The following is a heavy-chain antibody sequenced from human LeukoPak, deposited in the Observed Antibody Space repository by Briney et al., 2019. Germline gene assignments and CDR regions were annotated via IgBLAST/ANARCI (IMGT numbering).Heavy chain of an antibody. Sequence: ASVKVSCKASGYTFTSYYMHWVRQAPGQGLEWMGIINPSGGSTSYAQKFQGRVTMTRNTSISTAYMELSSLRSEDTAVYYCAREGVTIQYYYYGMDVWGQGTTVTVSS. CDR1: GYTFTSYY. J-gene: IGHJ6*02. CDR2: INPSGGST. CDR3: AREGVTIQYYYYGMDV. V-gene: IGHV1-46*01. D-gene: IGHD3-3*01.